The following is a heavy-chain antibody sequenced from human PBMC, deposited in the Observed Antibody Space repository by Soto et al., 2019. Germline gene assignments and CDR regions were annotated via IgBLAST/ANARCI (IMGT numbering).Heavy chain of an antibody. Sequence: QVQLVQSGAEVKKPGASVKVSCKASGYTFTSYDINWVRQATGQGLEWMGWMNANSGNTGYAQKFRGRVTMTRITSISTVYMELSNLRSEDTAVYYCAGERTVAGSDCWGEGTLVTVAS. J-gene: IGHJ4*02. V-gene: IGHV1-8*01. CDR3: AGERTVAGSDC. CDR1: GYTFTSYD. CDR2: MNANSGNT. D-gene: IGHD6-19*01.